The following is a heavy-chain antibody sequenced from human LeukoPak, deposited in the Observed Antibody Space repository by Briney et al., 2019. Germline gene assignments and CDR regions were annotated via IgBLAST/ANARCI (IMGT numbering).Heavy chain of an antibody. CDR2: INSDGSST. CDR3: AKGGGYEAQYYYYYLDV. Sequence: GPCLRPAWAAAGFTFSSYWTDSARQAAGKGLGWVSRINSDGSSTSYAYSVKGRFTISRENSKNTLYLHMKRLRAEDTAVYYCAKGGGYEAQYYYYYLDVWGKGTTVTISS. CDR1: GFTFSSYW. D-gene: IGHD5-12*01. V-gene: IGHV3-74*01. J-gene: IGHJ6*03.